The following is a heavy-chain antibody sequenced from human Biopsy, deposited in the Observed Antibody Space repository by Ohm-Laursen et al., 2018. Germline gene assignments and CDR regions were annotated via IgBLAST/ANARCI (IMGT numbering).Heavy chain of an antibody. Sequence: SLRLSCAASGFSFSDYHMRWIRQAPGKGLEWISYITGSSSTIYYADSVKGRFTISRDNAKNSLYLQRNSLRAEDTAVYYCTRLAYYYYYGMDVWGQGTTVTVSS. CDR3: TRLAYYYYYGMDV. V-gene: IGHV3-11*04. D-gene: IGHD2-21*01. CDR1: GFSFSDYH. J-gene: IGHJ6*02. CDR2: ITGSSSTI.